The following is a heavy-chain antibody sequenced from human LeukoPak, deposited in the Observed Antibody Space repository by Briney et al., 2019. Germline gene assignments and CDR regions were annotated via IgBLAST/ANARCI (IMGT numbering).Heavy chain of an antibody. Sequence: SQTLSLTCTVSGGSISSGDYYWSWIRQPPGKGLEWIGYIYYSGSTYYNPSLKSRVTISVDTSKNQFSLNLSSVTAADTALYSCARHYLGGNYPDYFNHWGQGTLVTVSS. CDR3: ARHYLGGNYPDYFNH. V-gene: IGHV4-30-4*01. J-gene: IGHJ4*02. CDR2: IYYSGST. CDR1: GGSISSGDYY. D-gene: IGHD1-26*01.